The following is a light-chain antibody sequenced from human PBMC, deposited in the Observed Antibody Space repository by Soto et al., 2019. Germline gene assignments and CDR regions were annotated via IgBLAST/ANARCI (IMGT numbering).Light chain of an antibody. V-gene: IGLV2-8*01. CDR2: EVN. J-gene: IGLJ2*01. CDR3: SAYVGNNNLV. Sequence: QSALTQPPSASGSPGQSVTISCTGTSSDVGAYNYVSWYQQLPGKAPKLMIYEVNKRPSGVPDRFSGSKSGNTASLTVSGLQAADEADYFCSAYVGNNNLVFGGGTKLTVL. CDR1: SSDVGAYNY.